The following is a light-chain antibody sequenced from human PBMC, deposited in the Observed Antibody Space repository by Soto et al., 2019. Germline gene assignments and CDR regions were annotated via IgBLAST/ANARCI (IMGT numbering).Light chain of an antibody. Sequence: QSALTQPASVSGSPGQSITISCTGTSSDVGGYNYVSWYQQHPGKAPKLMIYEVSNRPSGVSNRFSDSKSGNTASLTISGLQAEDEGDYYCRSYTSSSPYVFGTGTKVTVL. CDR2: EVS. V-gene: IGLV2-14*01. J-gene: IGLJ1*01. CDR3: RSYTSSSPYV. CDR1: SSDVGGYNY.